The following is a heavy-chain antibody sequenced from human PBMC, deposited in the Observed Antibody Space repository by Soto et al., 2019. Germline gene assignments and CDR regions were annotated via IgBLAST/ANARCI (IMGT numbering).Heavy chain of an antibody. Sequence: PGGSLRLSCAASGFTFNNYPMSWVRQAPGKGLEWVSYISSSSSTIYYADSVKGRFTISRDNAKNSLYLQMNSLRAEDTAVYYCARHPERIAEIGWFDPWGQGTLVTVSS. D-gene: IGHD6-13*01. CDR3: ARHPERIAEIGWFDP. V-gene: IGHV3-48*01. CDR1: GFTFNNYP. J-gene: IGHJ5*02. CDR2: ISSSSSTI.